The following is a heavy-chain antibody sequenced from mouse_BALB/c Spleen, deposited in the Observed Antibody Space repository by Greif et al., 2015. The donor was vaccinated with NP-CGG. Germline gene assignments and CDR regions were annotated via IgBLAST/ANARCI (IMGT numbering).Heavy chain of an antibody. CDR3: ARDDDYPYYFDY. CDR2: IDPSDSET. Sequence: QVQLQQPGAELVKPGAPVRLSCKASGYTFTSYWMNWVKRRPGRGLEWIGRIDPSDSETHYNQKFKDKATLTVDKSSSTAYIQLSSLTSEDSAVYYCARDDDYPYYFDYWGQGTTLTVSS. V-gene: IGHV1-69*02. CDR1: GYTFTSYW. J-gene: IGHJ2*01. D-gene: IGHD2-3*01.